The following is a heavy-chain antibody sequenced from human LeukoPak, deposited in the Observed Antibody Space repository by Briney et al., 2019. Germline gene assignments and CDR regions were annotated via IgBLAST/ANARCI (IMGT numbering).Heavy chain of an antibody. D-gene: IGHD6-19*01. V-gene: IGHV4-39*07. Sequence: PSETLSLTCTVSGGSISSSSYYWGWIRQPPGKGLEWIGSIYYSGSTYYNPSLKSRVTISVDTSKNQFSLKLSSVTAADTAVYYCARVPGGSGWSAHRAFDIWGQGTMVTVSS. J-gene: IGHJ3*02. CDR2: IYYSGST. CDR3: ARVPGGSGWSAHRAFDI. CDR1: GGSISSSSYY.